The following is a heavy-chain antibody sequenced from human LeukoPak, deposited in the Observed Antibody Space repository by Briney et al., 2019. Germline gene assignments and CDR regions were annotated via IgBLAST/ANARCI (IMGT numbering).Heavy chain of an antibody. CDR1: GDSIYSTSYY. V-gene: IGHV4-61*05. CDR3: ARGPNQFDP. D-gene: IGHD1-14*01. CDR2: IYYSGST. J-gene: IGHJ5*02. Sequence: SETLSLTCTVSGDSIYSTSYYWGWIRQPPGKGLEWIGYIYYSGSTNYNPSLKSRVTISVDTSKNQFSLKLSSVTAADTAVYYCARGPNQFDPWGQGTLVTVSS.